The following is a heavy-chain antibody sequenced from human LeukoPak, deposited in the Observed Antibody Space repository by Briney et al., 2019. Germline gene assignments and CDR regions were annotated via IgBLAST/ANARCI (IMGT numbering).Heavy chain of an antibody. CDR1: GFTSSSYS. V-gene: IGHV3-21*01. CDR3: AREDTAMESADY. J-gene: IGHJ4*02. D-gene: IGHD5-18*01. CDR2: ISSSSSYI. Sequence: GGSLRLSCAASGFTSSSYSMNWVRQAPGKGLEWVSSISSSSSYIYYADSVKGRFTISRDNAKNSLYLQMNSLRAEDTAVYYCAREDTAMESADYWGQGTLVTVSS.